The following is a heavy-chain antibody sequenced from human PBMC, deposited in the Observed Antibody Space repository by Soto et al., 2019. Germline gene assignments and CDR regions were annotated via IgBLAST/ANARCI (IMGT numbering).Heavy chain of an antibody. CDR1: GGTFSSYA. D-gene: IGHD6-6*01. CDR3: ARDSTTKLSIAARRGYYYGMDV. J-gene: IGHJ6*02. V-gene: IGHV1-69*13. CDR2: IIPIFGTA. Sequence: SVKVSCKASGGTFSSYAISWVRQAPGQGLEWMGGIIPIFGTANYAQKFQGRVTITADESTSTAYMELSSLRSEGTAVYYCARDSTTKLSIAARRGYYYGMDVWGQGTTVTVSS.